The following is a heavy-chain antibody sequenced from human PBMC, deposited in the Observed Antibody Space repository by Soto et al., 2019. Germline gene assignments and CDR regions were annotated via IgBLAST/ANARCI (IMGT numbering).Heavy chain of an antibody. CDR3: ARSFLEWFGASYFDY. V-gene: IGHV4-34*01. CDR2: INHSGST. J-gene: IGHJ4*02. D-gene: IGHD3-3*01. Sequence: TSETLSLTCAVYGGSFSGYYWSWIRQPPGKGLEWIGEINHSGSTNYNPSLKSRVTISVDTSKNQFSLKLSSVTAADTAVYYCARSFLEWFGASYFDYWGQGTLVTVSS. CDR1: GGSFSGYY.